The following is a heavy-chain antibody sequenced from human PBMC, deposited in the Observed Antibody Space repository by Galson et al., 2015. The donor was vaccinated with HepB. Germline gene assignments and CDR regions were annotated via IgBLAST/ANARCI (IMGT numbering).Heavy chain of an antibody. CDR2: ISGSSTYI. CDR3: ARDRGRSDYGYYYGMDV. D-gene: IGHD4-17*01. V-gene: IGHV3-21*01. CDR1: GFTFSYYT. J-gene: IGHJ6*02. Sequence: SLRLSCAASGFTFSYYTINWVRQAPGKGLEWVSSISGSSTYIYYPDSVWGRFTVSRDNSNDSLYLQMNSLRVEDTAVYYCARDRGRSDYGYYYGMDVWGQGTTVTVSS.